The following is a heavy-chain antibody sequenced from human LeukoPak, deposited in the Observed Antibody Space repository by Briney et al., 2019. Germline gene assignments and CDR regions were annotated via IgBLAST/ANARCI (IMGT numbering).Heavy chain of an antibody. CDR3: AREARNYVVRYYFDY. J-gene: IGHJ4*02. Sequence: GGSLRLSCAASGFTFSSYGMHWVRQAPGKGLEWVAVIWYDGSNKYYADSVKGRFTISRDNSKNTLYLQMNSLRAEDTAVYYCAREARNYVVRYYFDYWGQGTLATVSS. CDR2: IWYDGSNK. D-gene: IGHD1-7*01. V-gene: IGHV3-33*01. CDR1: GFTFSSYG.